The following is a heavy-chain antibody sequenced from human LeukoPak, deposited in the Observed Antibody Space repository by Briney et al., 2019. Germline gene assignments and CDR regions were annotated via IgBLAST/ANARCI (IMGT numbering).Heavy chain of an antibody. CDR3: ARYGGSGTYFFDY. CDR1: GGSISSGGYA. D-gene: IGHD3-10*01. Sequence: SQTLSLTCAVSGGSISSGGYAWSWIRQPPGKGLEWIGYIYDSGDTYYNPSLKSRVIISLDRSKNQFSLKLSSVTAADTAVYYCARYGGSGTYFFDYWGQGTLVTVSS. V-gene: IGHV4-30-2*01. J-gene: IGHJ4*02. CDR2: IYDSGDT.